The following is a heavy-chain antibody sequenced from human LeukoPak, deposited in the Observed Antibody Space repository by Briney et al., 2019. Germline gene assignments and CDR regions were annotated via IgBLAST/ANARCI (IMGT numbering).Heavy chain of an antibody. Sequence: SETLSLTCAVYGGSFSGYYWSWIRQPPGKELEWIGEINHSGSTNYNPSLKSRVTISVDTSKNQFSLKLSSVTAADTAVYYCARGLGAAHDAFDIWGQGTMVTVSS. D-gene: IGHD6-6*01. CDR3: ARGLGAAHDAFDI. CDR2: INHSGST. J-gene: IGHJ3*02. CDR1: GGSFSGYY. V-gene: IGHV4-34*01.